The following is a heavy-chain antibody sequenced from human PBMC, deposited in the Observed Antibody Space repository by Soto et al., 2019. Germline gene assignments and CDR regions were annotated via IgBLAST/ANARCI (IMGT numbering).Heavy chain of an antibody. V-gene: IGHV3-33*01. CDR1: GFTFSSYG. CDR3: ARDSQGPLTSPSNSSYYGAV. Sequence: QVQLVESGGGVVQPGRSLRLSCAASGFTFSSYGMHWVRQAPGKGLEWVAVIWYDGSNKYYADSVKGRFTISRDNSKNPFFRKMNSRRAEDRLVYYCARDSQGPLTSPSNSSYYGAVGGKGTT. CDR2: IWYDGSNK. J-gene: IGHJ6*03.